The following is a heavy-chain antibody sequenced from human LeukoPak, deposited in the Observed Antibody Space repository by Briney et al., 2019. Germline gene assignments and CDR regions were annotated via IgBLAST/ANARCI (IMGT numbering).Heavy chain of an antibody. J-gene: IGHJ4*02. V-gene: IGHV1-69*05. CDR1: GGTFRSSA. CDR2: ISPIFGIA. D-gene: IGHD6-6*01. Sequence: SVKVSCKASGGTFRSSAITWVRQAPGQRFEWLGQISPIFGIADYAQKFQGRLTITTDESTSTAYLELSGLRSEDTALYNCAKTGVEYASSSGVLDSWGQGTLVTVSS. CDR3: AKTGVEYASSSGVLDS.